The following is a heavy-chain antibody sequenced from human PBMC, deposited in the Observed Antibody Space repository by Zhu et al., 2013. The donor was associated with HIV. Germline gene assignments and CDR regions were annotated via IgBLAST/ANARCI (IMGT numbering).Heavy chain of an antibody. Sequence: VQLQQWGAGLLKPSETLSLTCAVYGGSFSGYYWSWIRQPPGKGLEWIGEINHSGSTNYNPSLKSRVTISVDTSKNQFSLKLSSVTAADTAVYYCASRDGYNVGNFDYWGQGTLVTVSS. D-gene: IGHD5-12*01. CDR3: ASRDGYNVGNFDY. V-gene: IGHV4-34*01. J-gene: IGHJ4*02. CDR2: INHSGST. CDR1: GGSFSGYY.